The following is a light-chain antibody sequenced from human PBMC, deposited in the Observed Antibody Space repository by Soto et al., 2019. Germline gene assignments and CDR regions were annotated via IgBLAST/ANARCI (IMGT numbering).Light chain of an antibody. V-gene: IGKV1-5*01. J-gene: IGKJ5*01. Sequence: DIQMTQSPSTLSASVGDRGTITCRASQSISSWLAWYQQKPGKAPKLLIYDASSLESGVPSRFSGSGSGTEFTLTISSLQPDDFATYYCQQYNNWPPITFGQGTRLRL. CDR2: DAS. CDR1: QSISSW. CDR3: QQYNNWPPIT.